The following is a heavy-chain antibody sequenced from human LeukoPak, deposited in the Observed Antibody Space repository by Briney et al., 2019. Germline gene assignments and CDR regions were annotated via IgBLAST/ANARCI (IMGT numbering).Heavy chain of an antibody. CDR3: AKVRGRGVIIASFDY. Sequence: PGGSLRLSCAASGFTFSSYEMNWVRQAPGKGLEWVSYISGSGSTIYYADSVKGRFTISRDNSKNTLYLQMNSLRAEDTAVYYCAKVRGRGVIIASFDYWGQGTLVTVSS. CDR1: GFTFSSYE. CDR2: ISGSGSTI. J-gene: IGHJ4*02. V-gene: IGHV3-48*03. D-gene: IGHD3-10*01.